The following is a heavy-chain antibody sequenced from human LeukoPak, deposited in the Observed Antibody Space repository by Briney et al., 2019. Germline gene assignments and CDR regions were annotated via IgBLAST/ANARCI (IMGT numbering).Heavy chain of an antibody. CDR3: ARRGGLYYFDY. CDR1: GYSFTTYW. D-gene: IGHD3-16*01. J-gene: IGHJ4*02. CDR2: IYPGDSDT. Sequence: GESLKISCKGSGYSFTTYWIGWVRQLPGRGLEWMGIIYPGDSDTRYSPSFQGQVTISADKSLSTAYLQWSSLKASDTAMYYCARRGGLYYFDYWGQGTLVTVSS. V-gene: IGHV5-51*01.